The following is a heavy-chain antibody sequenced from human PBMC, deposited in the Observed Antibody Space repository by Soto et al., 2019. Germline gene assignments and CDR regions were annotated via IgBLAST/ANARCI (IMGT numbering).Heavy chain of an antibody. CDR2: ISSSGSTI. J-gene: IGHJ4*02. CDR1: GFTFSSYE. V-gene: IGHV3-48*03. Sequence: EVQLVESGGGLVQPGGSLRLSCAASGFTFSSYEMNWVRQAPGKGLEWVSYISSSGSTIYYADSVKGRFTISRDNAKNSLYLQMNGLRAEDTAGYYCARDRRGHDYGDRGYDYWGQGTLVTVSS. D-gene: IGHD4-17*01. CDR3: ARDRRGHDYGDRGYDY.